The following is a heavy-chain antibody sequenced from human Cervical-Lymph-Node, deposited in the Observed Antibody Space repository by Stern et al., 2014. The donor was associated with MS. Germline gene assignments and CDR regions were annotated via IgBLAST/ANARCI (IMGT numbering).Heavy chain of an antibody. CDR1: GFTFSTYA. Sequence: VKLVESGGGVVQPGRSLRLPCVASGFTFSTYAMHWVRQAPGKGLEWVAIISYDGSTKYYTDSVKGRFTISRDNSKNTLYLQMNSLRNEDSALYYCAGAPLWWLRDYWGQGTLVTVSS. CDR3: AGAPLWWLRDY. J-gene: IGHJ4*02. D-gene: IGHD4/OR15-4a*01. CDR2: ISYDGSTK. V-gene: IGHV3-30*04.